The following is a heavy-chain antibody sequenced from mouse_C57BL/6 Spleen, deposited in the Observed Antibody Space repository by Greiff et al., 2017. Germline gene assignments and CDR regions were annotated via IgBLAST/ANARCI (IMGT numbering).Heavy chain of an antibody. V-gene: IGHV5-17*01. Sequence: EVKLMESGGGLVKPGGSLKLSCAASGFTFSDYGMHWVRQAPEKGLEWVAYISSGSSTIYYADTVKGRFTISRDNAKNTLFLQMTSLRSEDTAMYYCAGGTRYFDYWGQGTTLTVSS. CDR2: ISSGSSTI. CDR1: GFTFSDYG. D-gene: IGHD4-1*01. J-gene: IGHJ2*01. CDR3: AGGTRYFDY.